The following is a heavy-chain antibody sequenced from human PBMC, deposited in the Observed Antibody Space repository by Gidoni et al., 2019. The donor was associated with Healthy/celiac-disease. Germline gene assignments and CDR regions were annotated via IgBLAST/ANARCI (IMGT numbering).Heavy chain of an antibody. D-gene: IGHD4-17*01. CDR2: NSGSGGST. CDR1: GFTFRSYA. V-gene: IGHV3-23*01. J-gene: IGHJ4*02. CDR3: ARDTVTTKNLVFDY. Sequence: EVQLLESGGGLVQPGGSLRLSCAASGFTFRSYAMSWVRQAPGKGLEWVSANSGSGGSTYYEDSVKSRFTISGDNSKNTLYLQMNSLRAEDTAVYYCARDTVTTKNLVFDYWGQGTLVTVSS.